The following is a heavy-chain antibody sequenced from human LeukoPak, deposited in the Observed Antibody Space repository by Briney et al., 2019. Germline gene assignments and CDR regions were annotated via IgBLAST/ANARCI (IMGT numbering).Heavy chain of an antibody. CDR1: GFTFSSCA. CDR2: ISYDGSNK. Sequence: GGSLRLSCAASGFTFSSCAMHWVRQAPGKGLEWVAVISYDGSNKYYADSVKGRFTISRDNSKNTLYLQMNSLRAEDTAVYYCAKESLAYAYSYAMDVWGQGTTVTVSS. CDR3: AKESLAYAYSYAMDV. J-gene: IGHJ6*02. D-gene: IGHD2-2*01. V-gene: IGHV3-30-3*01.